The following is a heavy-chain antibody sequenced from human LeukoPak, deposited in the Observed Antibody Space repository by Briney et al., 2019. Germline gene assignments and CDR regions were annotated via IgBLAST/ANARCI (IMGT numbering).Heavy chain of an antibody. CDR3: ARAGSSVTMIVVVVHDAFDI. J-gene: IGHJ3*02. D-gene: IGHD3-22*01. CDR2: IYYSGST. V-gene: IGHV4-39*07. CDR1: GGSISSSSYY. Sequence: SETLSLTCTVSGGSISSSSYYWGWIRQPPGKGLEWIGSIYYSGSTYYNPSLKSRVTISVDTSKKQFSLKLSSVTAADTAVYYCARAGSSVTMIVVVVHDAFDIWGQGTMVTVSS.